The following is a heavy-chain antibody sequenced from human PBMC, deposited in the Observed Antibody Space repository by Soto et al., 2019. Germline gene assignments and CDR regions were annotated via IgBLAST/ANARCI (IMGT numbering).Heavy chain of an antibody. J-gene: IGHJ4*02. Sequence: ASETLSLTCDVYGGSFSGYYWSWIRQPPGKGLEWIGEINHRGNNNYNPSLKSRVTISVDTSNNQFSLKLTSVTAADTAVYYCARVIIMLRGASDYWGQGILVTVSS. CDR1: GGSFSGYY. CDR3: ARVIIMLRGASDY. CDR2: INHRGNN. D-gene: IGHD3-10*01. V-gene: IGHV4-34*01.